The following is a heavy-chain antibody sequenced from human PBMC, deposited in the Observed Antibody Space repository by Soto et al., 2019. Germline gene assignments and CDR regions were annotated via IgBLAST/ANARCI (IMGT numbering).Heavy chain of an antibody. CDR1: GGSFSGYY. Sequence: SETLSLTCAVYGGSFSGYYWSWIRQPPGKGLEWIGEINHSGSTNYNPSLKSRVTLSVDTTNNQFSLKLSSVTAADTAVYYCARGVAAAGTDYWGQGTLVTVSS. D-gene: IGHD6-13*01. J-gene: IGHJ4*02. CDR3: ARGVAAAGTDY. V-gene: IGHV4-34*01. CDR2: INHSGST.